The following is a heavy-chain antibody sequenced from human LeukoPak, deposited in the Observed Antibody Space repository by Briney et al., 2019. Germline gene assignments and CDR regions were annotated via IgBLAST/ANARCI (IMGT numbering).Heavy chain of an antibody. Sequence: GGSLRLSCAASGFTFSSYSMNWVRQAPGKGLEWVSSISSSSSYIYYADSVKGRFTISRDNAKNSLYLQMNSLRAEDTAVYYCAGSILTGYPNFDYWGQGTLVTVSS. CDR3: AGSILTGYPNFDY. J-gene: IGHJ4*02. V-gene: IGHV3-21*01. CDR1: GFTFSSYS. CDR2: ISSSSSYI. D-gene: IGHD3-9*01.